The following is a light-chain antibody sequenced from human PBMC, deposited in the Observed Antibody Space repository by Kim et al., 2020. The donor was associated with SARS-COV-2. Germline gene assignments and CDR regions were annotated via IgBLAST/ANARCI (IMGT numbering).Light chain of an antibody. CDR2: DAS. CDR3: QQYNTYHT. V-gene: IGKV1-5*01. J-gene: IGKJ2*01. Sequence: DIQMTQSPSTLSASVGDRVTITCRASQSISRWLGWYQQKPGKAPKLLIYDASSLESGVPSRFSGSASGTEFTLTISSLQPDDFATYYCQQYNTYHTFGQGTKLEI. CDR1: QSISRW.